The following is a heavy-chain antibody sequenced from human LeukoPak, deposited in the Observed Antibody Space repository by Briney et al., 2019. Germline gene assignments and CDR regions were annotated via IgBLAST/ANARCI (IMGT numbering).Heavy chain of an antibody. J-gene: IGHJ4*02. CDR2: INHSGST. V-gene: IGHV4-34*01. Sequence: SETLSLPCAVYGGSFSGYYWSWIRQPPGKGLEWIAEINHSGSTNYNPSLKSRATISLDTSKNQFSLKLSSVTAADTAVYYCARSGSHSPPPLWGQGTLVTVSS. CDR1: GGSFSGYY. D-gene: IGHD5-18*01. CDR3: ARSGSHSPPPL.